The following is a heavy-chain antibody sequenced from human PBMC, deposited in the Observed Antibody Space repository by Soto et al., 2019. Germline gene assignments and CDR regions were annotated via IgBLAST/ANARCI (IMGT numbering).Heavy chain of an antibody. Sequence: QLQLQESGPGLVKPSETLSLTCTVSGGSISSSTSYWGWIRQPPGKGLEWIGSINYSGSTYYSPSLKSRVTISPDTSKNQFSLKLSSLTAADTAVYYCARPVNYYYYYMDVWGKGTMVPVSS. CDR1: GGSISSSTSY. CDR2: INYSGST. V-gene: IGHV4-39*01. J-gene: IGHJ6*03. CDR3: ARPVNYYYYYMDV.